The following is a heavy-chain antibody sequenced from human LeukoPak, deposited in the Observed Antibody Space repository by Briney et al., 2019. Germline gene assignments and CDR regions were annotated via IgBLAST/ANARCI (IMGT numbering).Heavy chain of an antibody. V-gene: IGHV3-7*01. CDR3: ARDRGYSTFDF. CDR1: AFAFSNYW. CDR2: IKEDGSEI. J-gene: IGHJ4*02. D-gene: IGHD4-23*01. Sequence: GGSLRLSCAASAFAFSNYWMSWVRQAPGKGLEWVANIKEDGSEINYVDSVKGRFTISRDNAKNSLYLQMNSLRVDDTAVYYCARDRGYSTFDFWGQGTLVTVSS.